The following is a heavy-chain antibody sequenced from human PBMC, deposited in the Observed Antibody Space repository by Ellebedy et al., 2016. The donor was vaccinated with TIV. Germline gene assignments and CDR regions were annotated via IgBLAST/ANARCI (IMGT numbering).Heavy chain of an antibody. V-gene: IGHV4-59*08. J-gene: IGHJ3*01. Sequence: MPSETLSLTCSVSGGSITSYDWSWIRQPPGKGLEWVVYFYHTGGTNYSPSLKSLAIMSVDTSKNQFSLKLSSVTAADTAVYYCARVRKRRGTDAFDAWGQGKMVTVSS. CDR2: FYHTGGT. CDR1: GGSITSYD. CDR3: ARVRKRRGTDAFDA. D-gene: IGHD1-14*01.